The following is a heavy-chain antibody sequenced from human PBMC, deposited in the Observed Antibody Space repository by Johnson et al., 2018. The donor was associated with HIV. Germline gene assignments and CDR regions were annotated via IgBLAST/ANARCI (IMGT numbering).Heavy chain of an antibody. J-gene: IGHJ3*02. CDR2: IKQDGSEK. Sequence: VQLVESGGGVVQPGRSLRLSCAASGFTFSSYWMSWVRQAPGKGLEWVANIKQDGSEKYYVDSVKGRFTISRDNAKNSLYLQMNSLRAEDTAVYYCAREGGIAAAGTDAFDIWGQGTMVTVSS. CDR3: AREGGIAAAGTDAFDI. D-gene: IGHD6-13*01. CDR1: GFTFSSYW. V-gene: IGHV3-7*01.